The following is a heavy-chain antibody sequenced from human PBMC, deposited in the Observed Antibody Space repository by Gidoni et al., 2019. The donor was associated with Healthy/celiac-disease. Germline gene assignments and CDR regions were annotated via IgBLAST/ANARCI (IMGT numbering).Heavy chain of an antibody. CDR3: TTEDWNTMMGFHH. CDR2: IKSKTDGGTT. Sequence: EVQLVESGGGLVKPGGSLRLSCEASGVTFSNAGMNWVRQATGEGLEWVGRIKSKTDGGTTDYAAPGKGRFTISRDDSNNTLYLQMNSLKTEDTAVYYCTTEDWNTMMGFHHWGQGTLVTVSS. V-gene: IGHV3-15*07. D-gene: IGHD3-22*01. CDR1: GVTFSNAG. J-gene: IGHJ1*01.